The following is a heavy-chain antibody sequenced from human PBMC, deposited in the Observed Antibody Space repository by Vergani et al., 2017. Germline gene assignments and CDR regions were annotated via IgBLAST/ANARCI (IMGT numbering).Heavy chain of an antibody. CDR3: ARVYFDWLGYYYYMDV. CDR2: IYYSGST. V-gene: IGHV4-59*01. J-gene: IGHJ6*03. CDR1: GGSLSSYY. D-gene: IGHD3-9*01. Sequence: QVQLPESGPGLVKPSETLSLTCTVSGGSLSSYYWSWIRQPPGKGLEWIGYIYYSGSTNYNPSLKSRVTISVDTSKNQFSLKLSSVTAADTAVYYCARVYFDWLGYYYYMDVWGKGTTVTVSS.